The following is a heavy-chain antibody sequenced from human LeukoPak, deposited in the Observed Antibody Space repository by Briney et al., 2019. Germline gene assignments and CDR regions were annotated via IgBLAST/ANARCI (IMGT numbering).Heavy chain of an antibody. V-gene: IGHV3-7*01. CDR3: ARQIVLMVYAIPSFGFGY. Sequence: GGSLRLSCAASGFTFSSYWMSWVRQAPGKGLEWVANIKQDGSEKYYVDSVEGRFTISRDNAKNSLYLQMNSLRAEDTAVYYCARQIVLMVYAIPSFGFGYWGQGTLVTVSS. CDR1: GFTFSSYW. CDR2: IKQDGSEK. D-gene: IGHD2-8*01. J-gene: IGHJ4*02.